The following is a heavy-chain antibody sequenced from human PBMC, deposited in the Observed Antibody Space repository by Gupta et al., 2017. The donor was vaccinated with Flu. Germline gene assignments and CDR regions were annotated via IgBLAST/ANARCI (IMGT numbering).Heavy chain of an antibody. D-gene: IGHD3-3*01. J-gene: IGHJ6*02. Sequence: VDSVKGRFTISRDNAKNSLYLQMNSLRAEDTAVYYCARARYHYDFWSDLLYYYYGMDVWGQGTTVTVSS. V-gene: IGHV3-7*01. CDR3: ARARYHYDFWSDLLYYYYGMDV.